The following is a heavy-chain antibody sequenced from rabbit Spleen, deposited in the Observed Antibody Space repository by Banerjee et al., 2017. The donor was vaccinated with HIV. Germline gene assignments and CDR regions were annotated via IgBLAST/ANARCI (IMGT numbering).Heavy chain of an antibody. Sequence: QSLEESGGGLVQPEGSLALTCKASGFSFSSSDYICWVRQAPGKGLEWIGCIYTNSGSTYYASWAKGRFTISKTSSTTVTLQMTSLTAADTATYFCAGGGVDSRINLWGPGTLVTVS. CDR1: GFSFSSSDY. J-gene: IGHJ4*01. CDR2: IYTNSGST. V-gene: IGHV1S40*01. CDR3: AGGGVDSRINL. D-gene: IGHD1-1*01.